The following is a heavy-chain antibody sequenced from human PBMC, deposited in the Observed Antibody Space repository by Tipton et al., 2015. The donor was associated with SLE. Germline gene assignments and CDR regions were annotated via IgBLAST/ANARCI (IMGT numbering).Heavy chain of an antibody. V-gene: IGHV4-39*07. J-gene: IGHJ4*02. Sequence: TLSLTCTVSGDSITRSSFYWGWFPQPPGKGLDWIGSLYYSGTAHYENPSLKSRVTISIDTSNNQFSLRLTSVTAADTAVYFCARVGDYYNSGSRVFDHWGQGILVTVSS. CDR1: GDSITRSSFY. CDR3: ARVGDYYNSGSRVFDH. CDR2: LYYSGTAH. D-gene: IGHD3-10*01.